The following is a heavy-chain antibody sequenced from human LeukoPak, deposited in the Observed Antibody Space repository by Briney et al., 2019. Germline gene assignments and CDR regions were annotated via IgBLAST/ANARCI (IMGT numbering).Heavy chain of an antibody. CDR1: GYTLTELS. D-gene: IGHD1-26*01. Sequence: ASVKVSCKVSGYTLTELSMHWVRQAPGKGLEWMGGFDPEDGETIYAQKFQGRVTMTEDTSTDTAYMELSSLRSEDTAVYYCARGLEGGSYYGDAFHIWGQGTMVTVSS. J-gene: IGHJ3*02. CDR3: ARGLEGGSYYGDAFHI. V-gene: IGHV1-24*01. CDR2: FDPEDGET.